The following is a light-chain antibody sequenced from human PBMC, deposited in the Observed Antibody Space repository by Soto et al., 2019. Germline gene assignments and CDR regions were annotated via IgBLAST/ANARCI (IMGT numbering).Light chain of an antibody. J-gene: IGKJ1*01. Sequence: DIQMTQSPATLSASVGDRVTITCRASQTITTWLAWYQQKPGKAPQILIYDASTLKNGVPSRFSASGSGTEFTLIISSLQPDDFATYYCQQYTSYSWTFGQGTKVDIK. CDR1: QTITTW. CDR2: DAS. CDR3: QQYTSYSWT. V-gene: IGKV1-5*01.